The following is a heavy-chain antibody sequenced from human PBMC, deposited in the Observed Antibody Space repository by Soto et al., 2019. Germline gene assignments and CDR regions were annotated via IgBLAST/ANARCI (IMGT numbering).Heavy chain of an antibody. CDR3: ATQPYSGDWPEGNYFDY. D-gene: IGHD6-19*01. CDR2: ISPYSGNT. Sequence: QVQLVQSRAEVKKPGASVKVSCKTSLYTFTNYGFSWVRQAPGQGLEWMGWISPYSGNTNYAQKPQGRVTLTTATSTTTAYLELRSLKSDDTAVYYCATQPYSGDWPEGNYFDYWGQGTLVTVSS. CDR1: LYTFTNYG. V-gene: IGHV1-18*01. J-gene: IGHJ4*02.